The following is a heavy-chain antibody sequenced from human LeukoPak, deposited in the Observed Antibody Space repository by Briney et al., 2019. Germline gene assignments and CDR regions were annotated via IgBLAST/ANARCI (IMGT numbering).Heavy chain of an antibody. D-gene: IGHD5-24*01. CDR3: ARPYLPATRFDY. Sequence: SETLSLTCTVSGGSISSSSYYWGWIRQPPGKGLEWIGSMYYSGSTYYNPSLKSRVTISVDTSKNQFSLKLTSVTAADTAVYYCARPYLPATRFDYWGQGTLVTVSS. CDR1: GGSISSSSYY. V-gene: IGHV4-39*07. J-gene: IGHJ4*02. CDR2: MYYSGST.